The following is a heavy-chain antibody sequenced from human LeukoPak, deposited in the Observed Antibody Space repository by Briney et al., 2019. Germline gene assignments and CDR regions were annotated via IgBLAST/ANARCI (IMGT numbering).Heavy chain of an antibody. J-gene: IGHJ6*03. D-gene: IGHD3-3*01. CDR2: ISSSSSTI. Sequence: GGSQRLSCAASGFTFSSYSMNWVRQAPGKGLEWVSYISSSSSTIYYADSVKGRFTISRDNAKNSLYLQMNSLRVEDTAVYYCARPRSGYYMDVWGKGTTVTVSS. CDR3: ARPRSGYYMDV. CDR1: GFTFSSYS. V-gene: IGHV3-48*01.